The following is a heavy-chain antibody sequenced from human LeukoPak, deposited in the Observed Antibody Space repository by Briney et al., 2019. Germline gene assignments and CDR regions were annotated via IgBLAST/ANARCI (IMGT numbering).Heavy chain of an antibody. J-gene: IGHJ6*02. CDR3: AKQGGIYSSSAQYGMDV. V-gene: IGHV3-23*01. CDR2: ISSSGGST. Sequence: PGGSLRLSCAASGFTISNYAMSWVRQAPGKGLEWVSGISSSGGSTYYADSVKGRFTISRDNSKNTLYLQMNSLRAEDTAVYYCAKQGGIYSSSAQYGMDVWGQGTTVTVSS. D-gene: IGHD6-13*01. CDR1: GFTISNYA.